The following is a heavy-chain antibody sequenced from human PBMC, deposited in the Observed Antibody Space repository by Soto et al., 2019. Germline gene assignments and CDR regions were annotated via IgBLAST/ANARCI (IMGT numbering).Heavy chain of an antibody. Sequence: ASVKVSCKVSGYTLTELSMHWVRQAPGKGLEWMGGFDPEDGETIYAQKFQGRVTMTEDTSTDTAYMELSSLRSEDTAGYYCATGDFWSGYYSFDYWGQGTLVTVSS. CDR3: ATGDFWSGYYSFDY. CDR2: FDPEDGET. D-gene: IGHD3-3*01. J-gene: IGHJ4*02. CDR1: GYTLTELS. V-gene: IGHV1-24*01.